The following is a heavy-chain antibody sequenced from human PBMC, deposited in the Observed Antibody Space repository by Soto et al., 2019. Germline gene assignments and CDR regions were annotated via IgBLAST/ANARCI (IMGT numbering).Heavy chain of an antibody. CDR2: IYHSGST. CDR1: GGSISSSNW. Sequence: SETLSLTCAVSGGSISSSNWWSWVRQPPGKGLEWIGEIYHSGSTNYNPSHKSRVTISVDKSKNQFSLKLSSVTAADTAVYYCARVSGSYYYGMDVWGQGTTVTVSS. CDR3: ARVSGSYYYGMDV. J-gene: IGHJ6*02. D-gene: IGHD1-26*01. V-gene: IGHV4-4*02.